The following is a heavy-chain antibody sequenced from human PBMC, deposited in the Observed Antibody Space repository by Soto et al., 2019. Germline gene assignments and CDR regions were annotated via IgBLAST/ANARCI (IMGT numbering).Heavy chain of an antibody. J-gene: IGHJ4*02. D-gene: IGHD2-21*02. V-gene: IGHV4-4*02. CDR3: AICGGNSVYFDY. Sequence: SETLSLTFAVSGGSISSSNWWSWVRQPPGKGLEWIGEIYHSGSTNYNPSLKSRVTISVDKSKNQFSLKLSSVTAADTAVYYCAICGGNSVYFDYWGQGTLVTVS. CDR2: IYHSGST. CDR1: GGSISSSNW.